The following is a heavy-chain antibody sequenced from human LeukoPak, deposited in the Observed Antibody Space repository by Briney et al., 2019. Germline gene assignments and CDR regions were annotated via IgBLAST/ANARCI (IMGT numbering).Heavy chain of an antibody. D-gene: IGHD3-16*01. CDR2: ISSSSSTI. V-gene: IGHV3-48*01. CDR3: TRGLTVGGYFDY. Sequence: GGSLRLSCAASGFTFSSYSMNWVRQAPGKGLEWVSYISSSSSTIYYADSVNGRFTISRDNAKNSLYLQMTSLRAEDTAVYYCTRGLTVGGYFDYWGQGTLVTVSS. J-gene: IGHJ4*02. CDR1: GFTFSSYS.